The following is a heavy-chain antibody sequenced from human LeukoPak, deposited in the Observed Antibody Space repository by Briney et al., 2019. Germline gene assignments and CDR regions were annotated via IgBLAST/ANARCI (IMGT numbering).Heavy chain of an antibody. V-gene: IGHV1-18*01. J-gene: IGHJ4*02. CDR2: ISAYNGNT. CDR1: GYTFTSYG. Sequence: ASVKVSCKASGYTFTSYGISWVRQAPGQGLEWMGWISAYNGNTNYAQKLQGRVTMTTDTSTSTAYMELRSLRSDDTAAYYCARAVPHIYSGSYYDYWGQGTLVTVSS. D-gene: IGHD1-26*01. CDR3: ARAVPHIYSGSYYDY.